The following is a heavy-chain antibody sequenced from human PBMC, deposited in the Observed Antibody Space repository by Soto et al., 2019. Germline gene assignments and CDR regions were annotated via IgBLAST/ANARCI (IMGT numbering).Heavy chain of an antibody. D-gene: IGHD5-12*01. CDR2: IGTAGDT. Sequence: PGGSLRLSCAASGFTFSSYDMHWVRQATGKGLEWVSAIGTAGDTYYPGSVKGRFTISRENAKNSLYLQMNSLRAGDTAVYYCARGSPPLYSGYSAFDYWGQGTLVTVS. CDR1: GFTFSSYD. V-gene: IGHV3-13*04. CDR3: ARGSPPLYSGYSAFDY. J-gene: IGHJ4*02.